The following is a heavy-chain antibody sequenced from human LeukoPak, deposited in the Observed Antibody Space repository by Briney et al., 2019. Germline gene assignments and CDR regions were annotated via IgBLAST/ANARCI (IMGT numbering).Heavy chain of an antibody. V-gene: IGHV1-69*13. CDR3: ARDGGYCGGDCYPSEFYYGMDV. D-gene: IGHD2-21*02. Sequence: ASVKVSCKASGGTFSSYAISWVRQAPGQGLEWMGGIIPIFGTANYAQKFQGRVTITADESTSTAYMELSSLRSEDTAVYYCARDGGYCGGDCYPSEFYYGMDVWGQGTTVTVSS. CDR2: IIPIFGTA. J-gene: IGHJ6*02. CDR1: GGTFSSYA.